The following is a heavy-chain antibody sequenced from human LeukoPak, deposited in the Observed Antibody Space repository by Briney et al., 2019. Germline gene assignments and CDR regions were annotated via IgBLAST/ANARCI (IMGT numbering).Heavy chain of an antibody. Sequence: SETLSLTCTVSGGSISSYYWSWIRQPAGKGLEWIGRIYTSGSTNYNPSLKSRVTMSVDTSKNQFSLKLSSVTAADTAVCYCARDSVPAATNWFDPWGQGTLVTVSS. CDR1: GGSISSYY. D-gene: IGHD2-2*01. V-gene: IGHV4-4*07. J-gene: IGHJ5*02. CDR3: ARDSVPAATNWFDP. CDR2: IYTSGST.